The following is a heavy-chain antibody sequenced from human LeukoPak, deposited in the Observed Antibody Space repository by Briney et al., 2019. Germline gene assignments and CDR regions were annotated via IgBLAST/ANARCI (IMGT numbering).Heavy chain of an antibody. V-gene: IGHV3-64*01. D-gene: IGHD4-17*01. Sequence: PGGSLRLSCAASGFTFSSYAMHWVRQAPGKGLEYVSAISSNGGSTYYANSVKGRFTISRDNSKNTLYLQMGSLRAEDMAVYYCASLTVTTVYWGQGTLVTVSS. J-gene: IGHJ4*02. CDR2: ISSNGGST. CDR1: GFTFSSYA. CDR3: ASLTVTTVY.